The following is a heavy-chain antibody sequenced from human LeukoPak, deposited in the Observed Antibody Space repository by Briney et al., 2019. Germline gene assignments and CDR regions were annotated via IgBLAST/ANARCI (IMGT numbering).Heavy chain of an antibody. Sequence: PGRSLRLSCAASGFTFSSYAMHWVRQAPGKGLEWVAVISYDGSNKYYADSVKGRFTISRDNFKNTLYLQMNSLRAEDTAVYYCARGGPIAAQYNWFDPWGQGTLVTVSS. CDR2: ISYDGSNK. D-gene: IGHD6-6*01. J-gene: IGHJ5*02. V-gene: IGHV3-30-3*01. CDR3: ARGGPIAAQYNWFDP. CDR1: GFTFSSYA.